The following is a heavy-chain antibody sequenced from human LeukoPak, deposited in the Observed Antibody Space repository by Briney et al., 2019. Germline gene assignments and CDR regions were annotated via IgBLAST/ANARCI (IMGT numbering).Heavy chain of an antibody. CDR3: ARYLGYCSGGSCYYHYYYYYYMDV. J-gene: IGHJ6*03. CDR1: GYTFTSYG. Sequence: ASVKVSCKASGYTFTSYGISWVRQAPGQGLEWMGWISAYNGNTNYAQKLQGRVTMTTDTSTSTAYMELRSLRSDDTAVYYCARYLGYCSGGSCYYHYYYYYYMDVWGKGTTVTVSS. D-gene: IGHD2-15*01. V-gene: IGHV1-18*01. CDR2: ISAYNGNT.